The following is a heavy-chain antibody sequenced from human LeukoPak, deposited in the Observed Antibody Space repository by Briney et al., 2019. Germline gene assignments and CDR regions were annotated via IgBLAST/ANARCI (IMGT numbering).Heavy chain of an antibody. CDR2: INHSGST. Sequence: SETLSLTCAVYGGSFSGYYWSWIRQPPGKGLEWIGEINHSGSTNYNPSLKSRVTISVDTSKNQFSLKLSSVTAADTAVYYCARGAEYYDYVWGSYRLSWFDPWGQGTLVTVSS. CDR3: ARGAEYYDYVWGSYRLSWFDP. V-gene: IGHV4-34*01. D-gene: IGHD3-16*02. J-gene: IGHJ5*02. CDR1: GGSFSGYY.